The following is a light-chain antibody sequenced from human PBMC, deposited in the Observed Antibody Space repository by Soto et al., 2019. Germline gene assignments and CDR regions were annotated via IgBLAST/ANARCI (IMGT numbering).Light chain of an antibody. CDR1: SSDVGAYIY. V-gene: IGLV2-14*01. CDR2: EVT. Sequence: QSVLTQPPSASGTPGQRVTISCTGTSSDVGAYIYVSWYQHHPGKAPKVMIYEVTNRPSGVSDRFSGSKSGNTASLTISGLQAEDEADYYCCSYTSSRTYVFGTGTKLTVL. J-gene: IGLJ1*01. CDR3: CSYTSSRTYV.